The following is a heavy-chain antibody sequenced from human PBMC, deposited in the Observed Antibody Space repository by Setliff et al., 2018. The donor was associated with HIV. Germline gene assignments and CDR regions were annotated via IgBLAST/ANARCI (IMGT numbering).Heavy chain of an antibody. Sequence: SETLSLTCTISGGFISNHYWNWIRQPPGKGLEWIGSTHYSGSSYYSHSLKSRVTISLDTSKNQFSLTLSSMTAADTAVYYCARDVGLCGVDCWPYFYFDLWGRGNLVTVSS. V-gene: IGHV4-59*11. CDR1: GGFISNHY. D-gene: IGHD2-21*02. CDR3: ARDVGLCGVDCWPYFYFDL. CDR2: THYSGSS. J-gene: IGHJ2*01.